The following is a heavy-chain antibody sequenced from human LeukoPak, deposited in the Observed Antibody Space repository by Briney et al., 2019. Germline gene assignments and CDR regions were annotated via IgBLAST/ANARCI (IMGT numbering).Heavy chain of an antibody. CDR2: ISYIGST. D-gene: IGHD4-17*01. CDR3: DLVAVTKGFDI. V-gene: IGHV4-59*11. CDR1: DDSFSSHY. Sequence: SETLSLTCAVSDDSFSSHYWTWIRQPPGKGLEWIGYISYIGSTNYNPSLRSRVTISIDTSKNQFSLKLSSVTAADTAVCARDLVAVTKGFDIWGQGTMVSVSS. J-gene: IGHJ3*02.